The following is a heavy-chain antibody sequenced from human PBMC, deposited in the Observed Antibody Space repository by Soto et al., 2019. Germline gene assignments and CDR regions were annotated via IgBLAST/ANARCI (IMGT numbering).Heavy chain of an antibody. Sequence: ASVKVSCKASGFTFTSSAVQWVRQARGQRLEWIGWIVVGSGNTNYAQKFQERVTITRDMSTSTAYMELSSLRSEDTAVYYCAAGEPSTVTTSGAFDIWGQGTMVTVSS. CDR2: IVVGSGNT. D-gene: IGHD4-17*01. CDR1: GFTFTSSA. CDR3: AAGEPSTVTTSGAFDI. J-gene: IGHJ3*02. V-gene: IGHV1-58*01.